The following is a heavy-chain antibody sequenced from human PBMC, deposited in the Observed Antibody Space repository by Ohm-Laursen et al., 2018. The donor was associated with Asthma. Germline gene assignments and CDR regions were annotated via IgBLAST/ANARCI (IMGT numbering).Heavy chain of an antibody. Sequence: GTLSLTCTVSGGSISSSSYYWGWIRQPPGKGLEWIGSIYYSGSTYYNPSLKSRVTISVDTSKNQFSLKLSSVTAADTAVYYCARRRIAAAGHYYYGMDVWGQGTTVTVSS. CDR3: ARRRIAAAGHYYYGMDV. J-gene: IGHJ6*02. CDR2: IYYSGST. CDR1: GGSISSSSYY. D-gene: IGHD6-13*01. V-gene: IGHV4-39*01.